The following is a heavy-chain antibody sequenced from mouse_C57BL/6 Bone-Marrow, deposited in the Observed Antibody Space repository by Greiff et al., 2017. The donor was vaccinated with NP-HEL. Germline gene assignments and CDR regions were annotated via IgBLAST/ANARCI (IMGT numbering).Heavy chain of an antibody. CDR2: IDPNSGGT. Sequence: QVQLQQPGAELVKPGASVKLSCKASGYTFTSYWMHWVKQRPGRGLEWIGRIDPNSGGTKYNEKFKSKATLTVDKPSSTAYMQLSSLTSEDSAVHYCARLSPDSSDLYYYAMDYWGQGTSVTVSA. CDR3: ARLSPDSSDLYYYAMDY. J-gene: IGHJ4*01. V-gene: IGHV1-72*01. CDR1: GYTFTSYW. D-gene: IGHD3-2*02.